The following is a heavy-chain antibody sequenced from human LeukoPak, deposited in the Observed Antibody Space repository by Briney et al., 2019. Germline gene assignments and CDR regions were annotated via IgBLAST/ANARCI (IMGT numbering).Heavy chain of an antibody. CDR1: GGSITSGGYS. Sequence: SETLSLTCAVSGGSITSGGYSWSWIRQPPGKGLEWIGYISHSGSTYYNPSLKSRVTISVDRSKNQFSLKLSSVTAADTAVYYCARVRITMIVAIEYYFDYWGQGTLVTVSS. CDR3: ARVRITMIVAIEYYFDY. D-gene: IGHD3-22*01. CDR2: ISHSGST. V-gene: IGHV4-30-2*01. J-gene: IGHJ4*02.